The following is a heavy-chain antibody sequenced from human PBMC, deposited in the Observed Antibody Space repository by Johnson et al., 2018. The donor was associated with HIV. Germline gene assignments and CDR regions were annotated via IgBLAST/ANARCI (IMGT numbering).Heavy chain of an antibody. Sequence: VQLVESGGGLLQPGRSLRLSCVATGLNFDDYGMHWVRQGPGKGLEWVSGISWNGDTLDYADSVKGRFTISRDNAKNSLYLQMNSLRTEDMALYYCAKGSTLWNPRLGDAFDIWGQGTMVTVSS. CDR1: GLNFDDYG. V-gene: IGHV3-9*03. CDR2: ISWNGDTL. J-gene: IGHJ3*02. CDR3: AKGSTLWNPRLGDAFDI. D-gene: IGHD1-1*01.